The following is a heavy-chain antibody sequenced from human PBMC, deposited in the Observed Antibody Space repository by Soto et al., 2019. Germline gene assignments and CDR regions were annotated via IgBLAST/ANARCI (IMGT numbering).Heavy chain of an antibody. Sequence: QVQLVQSGAEVKKPGASVKVSCKASGYTFTSYGISWVRQAPGQGLEWMGWISAYNGNTNYAQKLQGRVTMTTGTSTSTAYMELGSLRSDDTAVYYCARDGAMSSGSYYKIYNWFDPWGQRNLVTVSS. V-gene: IGHV1-18*01. CDR1: GYTFTSYG. CDR3: ARDGAMSSGSYYKIYNWFDP. J-gene: IGHJ5*02. CDR2: ISAYNGNT. D-gene: IGHD3-10*01.